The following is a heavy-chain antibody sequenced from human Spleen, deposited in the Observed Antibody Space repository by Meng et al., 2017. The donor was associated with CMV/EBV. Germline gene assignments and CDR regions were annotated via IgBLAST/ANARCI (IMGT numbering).Heavy chain of an antibody. CDR3: VRTGYTGHDPI. V-gene: IGHV4-39*01. D-gene: IGHD1-1*01. CDR1: GGPISSSGHY. CDR2: VYYSGTT. J-gene: IGHJ4*02. Sequence: QLQLQESGPGLVEPSETLSLTCTVSGGPISSSGHYWGWIRQTPGKGLEWIGSVYYSGTTYYNPSLKSRVTVSVDTSKNQFSLKLTSVTAADTAVYYCVRTGYTGHDPIWGQGTLCNVSS.